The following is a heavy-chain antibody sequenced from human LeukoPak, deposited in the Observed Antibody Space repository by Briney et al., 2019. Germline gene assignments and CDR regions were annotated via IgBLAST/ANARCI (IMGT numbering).Heavy chain of an antibody. CDR2: ISSSGSTI. V-gene: IGHV3-11*04. D-gene: IGHD3-22*01. J-gene: IGHJ4*02. CDR1: GSTFSDYY. CDR3: ARGGYYYDSSGYPFGY. Sequence: PGGSLRLSCAASGSTFSDYYMSWVRPAPGEGVGWGSYISSSGSTIYYADSVKGRFTISRDNAKNSLYLQMNSLRAEDTAVYYCARGGYYYDSSGYPFGYWGQGTLVTVSS.